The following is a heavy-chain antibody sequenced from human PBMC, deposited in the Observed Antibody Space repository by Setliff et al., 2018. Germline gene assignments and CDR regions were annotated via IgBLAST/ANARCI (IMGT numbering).Heavy chain of an antibody. V-gene: IGHV4-34*01. CDR1: GGSFSGYY. J-gene: IGHJ6*02. CDR2: INHSGST. Sequence: SETLSLTCAAYGGSFSGYYWSWIRQPPGKGLEWIGEINHSGSTNYNPSLKSRVTISVDTSKNQFSLKLSSVTAADTAVYYCASEVLQFLGWTQEPYGMDVWGQGTTVPVSS. D-gene: IGHD3-3*01. CDR3: ASEVLQFLGWTQEPYGMDV.